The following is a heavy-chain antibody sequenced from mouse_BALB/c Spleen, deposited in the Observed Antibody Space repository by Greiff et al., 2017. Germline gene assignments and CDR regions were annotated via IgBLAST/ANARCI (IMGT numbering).Heavy chain of an antibody. CDR1: GYTFTSYW. CDR2: IAPGSGST. D-gene: IGHD2-4*01. CDR3: ATEGPMITTGAMDY. Sequence: DLVKPGASVKLSCKASGYTFTSYWINWIKQRPGQGLEWIGRIAPGSGSTYYNEMFKGKATLTVDTSSSTAYIQLSSLSSEDTAVYFCATEGPMITTGAMDYWGQGTSVTVSS. J-gene: IGHJ4*01. V-gene: IGHV1S41*01.